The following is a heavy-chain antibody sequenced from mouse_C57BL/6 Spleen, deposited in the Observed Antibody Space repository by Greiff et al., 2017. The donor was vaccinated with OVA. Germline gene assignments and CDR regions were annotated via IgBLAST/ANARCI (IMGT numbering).Heavy chain of an antibody. J-gene: IGHJ2*01. V-gene: IGHV1-80*01. Sequence: VQLQESGAELVKPGASVKISCKASGYAFSSYWMNWVKQRPGKGLEWIGQIYPGDDDTNYKGKFKGKATMTADKSSSTAYMLLSSLTSEDSAVYYSARRQLRPYYIDYWGQGTTLTVSS. D-gene: IGHD3-2*02. CDR3: ARRQLRPYYIDY. CDR2: IYPGDDDT. CDR1: GYAFSSYW.